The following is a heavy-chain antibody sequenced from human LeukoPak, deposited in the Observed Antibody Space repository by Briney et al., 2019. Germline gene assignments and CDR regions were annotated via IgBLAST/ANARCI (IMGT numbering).Heavy chain of an antibody. D-gene: IGHD3-22*01. CDR3: ARVLEMGDSSGYYYYFDY. CDR2: IYYSGST. V-gene: IGHV4-59*01. J-gene: IGHJ4*02. CDR1: GGSISSYY. Sequence: PSETLSLTCTVSGGSISSYYWSWIRQPPGKGLEWIGYIYYSGSTNYNPSLKSRVTISVDTSKNQFSLKLSSVTAADTAVYYCARVLEMGDSSGYYYYFDYWGQGTLVTVSS.